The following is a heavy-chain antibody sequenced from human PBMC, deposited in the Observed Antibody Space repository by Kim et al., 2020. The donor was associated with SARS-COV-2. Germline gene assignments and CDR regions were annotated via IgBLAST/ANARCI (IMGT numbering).Heavy chain of an antibody. V-gene: IGHV3-9*01. Sequence: GGSLRLSCAASGFTFDDYAMHWVRQAPGKGLEWVSGISWNSGSIGYADSVKGRFTISRDNAKNSLYLQMNSLRAEDTALYYCAKDRAYSYGSNMDVWGKG. J-gene: IGHJ6*03. CDR1: GFTFDDYA. CDR3: AKDRAYSYGSNMDV. D-gene: IGHD5-18*01. CDR2: ISWNSGSI.